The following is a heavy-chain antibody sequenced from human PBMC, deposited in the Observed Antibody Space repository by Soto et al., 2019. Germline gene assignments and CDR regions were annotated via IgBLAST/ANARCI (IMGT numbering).Heavy chain of an antibody. V-gene: IGHV4-39*01. J-gene: IGHJ4*02. D-gene: IGHD2-21*01. CDR2: IYYSGST. CDR1: GGSISSSSYY. CDR3: ARRAIVVVMGSTFDY. Sequence: SETLSLTCTVSGGSISSSSYYWGWIRQPPGKGLEWIGSIYYSGSTYYNPSLKSRVTISVDTSKNQFSLKLSSVTAADTAVYYCARRAIVVVMGSTFDYWGQGTLVTVSS.